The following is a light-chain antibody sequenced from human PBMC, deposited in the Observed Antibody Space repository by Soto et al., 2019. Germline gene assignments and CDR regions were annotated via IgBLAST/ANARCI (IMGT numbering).Light chain of an antibody. J-gene: IGKJ5*01. Sequence: DIQMTQSPSTLSASVGDRVTITCRVIYCISSWLAWYQQKPGKAPKLLIYDASSLESGVPSRFSGSGSGTEFTLTINSLRPDDFATYYCQQYNSYSRGTFGQGTRLEIK. CDR1: YCISSW. V-gene: IGKV1-5*01. CDR2: DAS. CDR3: QQYNSYSRGT.